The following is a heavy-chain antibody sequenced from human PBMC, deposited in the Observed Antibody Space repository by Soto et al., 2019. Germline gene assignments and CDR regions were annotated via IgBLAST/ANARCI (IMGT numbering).Heavy chain of an antibody. J-gene: IGHJ4*02. CDR1: GFTFSSYA. CDR3: AKDLVGYDILTGYYIVIDY. D-gene: IGHD3-9*01. Sequence: GGSLRLSCAASGFTFSSYAMSWVRQAPGKGLEWVSAISGSGGSTYYADSVKGRFTISRDNSKNTLYLQMNSLRAEDTAVYYCAKDLVGYDILTGYYIVIDYWGQGTLVTVSS. CDR2: ISGSGGST. V-gene: IGHV3-23*01.